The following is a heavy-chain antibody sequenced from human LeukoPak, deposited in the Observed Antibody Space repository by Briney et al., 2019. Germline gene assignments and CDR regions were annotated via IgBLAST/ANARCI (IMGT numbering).Heavy chain of an antibody. V-gene: IGHV3-48*01. Sequence: GSLRLSCAASGFTFSTYSMNWIRQAPGKRLEWISYINEGSTSMYYADSVKGRFTISRDNAKNSLYMQMNSLRAEDTAVYYCARDRGGPDYWGQGTLVTVSS. CDR3: ARDRGGPDY. CDR2: INEGSTSM. CDR1: GFTFSTYS. J-gene: IGHJ4*02. D-gene: IGHD2-15*01.